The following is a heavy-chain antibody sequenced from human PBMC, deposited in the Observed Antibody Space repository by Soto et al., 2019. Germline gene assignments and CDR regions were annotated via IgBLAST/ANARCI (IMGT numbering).Heavy chain of an antibody. CDR2: IYYSGST. D-gene: IGHD3-10*01. CDR1: GGSISSYY. V-gene: IGHV4-59*01. J-gene: IGHJ6*02. Sequence: SETLSLTCTVSGGSISSYYWSWIRQPPGKXLEWIGYIYYSGSTNYNPSLKSRVTISVDTSKNQFSLKLSSVTAADTAVYYCARLAPRGDGGGYYYYYGMDVWGQGTTVTVSS. CDR3: ARLAPRGDGGGYYYYYGMDV.